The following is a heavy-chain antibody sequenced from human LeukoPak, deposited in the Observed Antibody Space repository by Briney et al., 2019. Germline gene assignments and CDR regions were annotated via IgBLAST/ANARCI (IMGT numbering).Heavy chain of an antibody. CDR1: GFTFKANV. CDR2: IKQDVSKK. CDR3: VRGPLPDAFDI. V-gene: IGHV3-7*03. Sequence: GGSLRLSCAASGFTFKANVMSWVRQAPGKGLEWVANIKQDVSKKNYVDSVKGRFTISRDNAENSLYLQMNSLRAEDTAVYYCVRGPLPDAFDIWGQGTMVTVSS. J-gene: IGHJ3*02.